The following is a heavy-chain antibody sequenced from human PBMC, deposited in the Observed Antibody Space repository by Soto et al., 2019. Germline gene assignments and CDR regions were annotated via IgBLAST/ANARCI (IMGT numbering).Heavy chain of an antibody. J-gene: IGHJ4*02. CDR2: INAGNGNT. Sequence: QVQLVQSGAEVKKPGASVKVSCKASGYTFTSYAMHWVRQAPGQRLEWMGWINAGNGNTKYSQKFQGRVTITRDTSASTAYMELSSLRSEDTAVYYCARNTAMVTDGVDYWGQGTLVTVSS. D-gene: IGHD5-18*01. V-gene: IGHV1-3*01. CDR1: GYTFTSYA. CDR3: ARNTAMVTDGVDY.